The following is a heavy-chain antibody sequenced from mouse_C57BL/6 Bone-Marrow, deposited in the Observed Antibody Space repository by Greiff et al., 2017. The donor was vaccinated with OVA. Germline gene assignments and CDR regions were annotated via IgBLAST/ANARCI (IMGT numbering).Heavy chain of an antibody. J-gene: IGHJ2*01. Sequence: VQIQQYGAELARPGASVKLSCKASGYTFTSYGISWVKQRTGQGLEWIGEIYPRSGNTYYNEKFKGKATLTADKSSSTAYMELRSLTSEDSAVYFCARRNYGVDYWGQGTTLTVSS. CDR3: ARRNYGVDY. CDR2: IYPRSGNT. V-gene: IGHV1-81*01. CDR1: GYTFTSYG. D-gene: IGHD1-2*01.